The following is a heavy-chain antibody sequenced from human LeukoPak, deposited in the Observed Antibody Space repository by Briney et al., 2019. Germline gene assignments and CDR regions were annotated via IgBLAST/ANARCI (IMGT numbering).Heavy chain of an antibody. J-gene: IGHJ4*02. D-gene: IGHD1-26*01. CDR1: GLTISNYW. Sequence: PGGSLRLSCAASGLTISNYWMSWVRQAPGKGLEWVANIKQDGSEKYYVDSVKGRFTISRDNAKNSLYLQMNSLRAEDTAVYYCARGLVEWVYWGQGTLVTVSS. V-gene: IGHV3-7*01. CDR2: IKQDGSEK. CDR3: ARGLVEWVY.